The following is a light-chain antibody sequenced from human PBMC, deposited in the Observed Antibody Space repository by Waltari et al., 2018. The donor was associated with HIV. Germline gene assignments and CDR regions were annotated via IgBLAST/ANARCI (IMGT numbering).Light chain of an antibody. J-gene: IGKJ1*01. V-gene: IGKV3-15*01. CDR2: GAY. Sequence: EIVMTQSPATLSVSPGERATLSCRASQSISNILAWYQQKPGQAPRLLIYGAYTRAGGIPARFRGSGSGTEFTLTISSLQSEDFAVYYCQQYKNWAPTFGQGTKVEIK. CDR1: QSISNI. CDR3: QQYKNWAPT.